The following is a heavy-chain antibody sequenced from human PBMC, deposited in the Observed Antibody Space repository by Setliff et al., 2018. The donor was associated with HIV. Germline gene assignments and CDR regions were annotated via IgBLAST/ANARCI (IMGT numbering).Heavy chain of an antibody. J-gene: IGHJ3*02. V-gene: IGHV4-4*07. D-gene: IGHD2-15*01. Sequence: SETLSLTCSVSGGFMSTYYWSWIRQPAGKGLEWIGRIYSSGSTIYNPSLRSRVTMSVDTSKSQLSLKLTSVTAADTAVYYCARVFPPIRGAPFGTPPGAFDTWGQGTMVTVSS. CDR2: IYSSGST. CDR3: ARVFPPIRGAPFGTPPGAFDT. CDR1: GGFMSTYY.